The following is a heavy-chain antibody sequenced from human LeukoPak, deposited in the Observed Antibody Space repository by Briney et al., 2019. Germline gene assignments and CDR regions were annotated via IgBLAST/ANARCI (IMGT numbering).Heavy chain of an antibody. J-gene: IGHJ5*02. CDR2: IYTSGST. CDR3: ARHGTSSSYQFDP. V-gene: IGHV4-4*09. Sequence: SETLSLTCTVSGGSISSYYWSWIRQLPGKGLEWIGYIYTSGSTNYNPSLKSRVTISVDTSKNQFSLKLSSVTAADAAVYYCARHGTSSSYQFDPWGQGTLVTVSS. D-gene: IGHD6-6*01. CDR1: GGSISSYY.